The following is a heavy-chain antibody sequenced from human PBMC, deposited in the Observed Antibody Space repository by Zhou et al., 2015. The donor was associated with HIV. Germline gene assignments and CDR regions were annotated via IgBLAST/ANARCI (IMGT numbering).Heavy chain of an antibody. D-gene: IGHD7-27*01. Sequence: QVQLVQSGAEVKRPGSSVKVSCQASGVTFTNYAISWVRQAPGQGLEWMGWISPNSGVTNSAQKFQGRVTMTRDTSISTAYMELSRLRSDDTAVYYCAREGWGSWYFDLWGRGTLVSVSS. CDR2: ISPNSGVT. V-gene: IGHV1-2*02. CDR1: GVTFTNYA. CDR3: AREGWGSWYFDL. J-gene: IGHJ2*01.